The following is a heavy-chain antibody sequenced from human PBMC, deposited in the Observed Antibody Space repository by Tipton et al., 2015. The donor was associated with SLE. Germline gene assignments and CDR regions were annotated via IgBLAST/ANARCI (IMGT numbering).Heavy chain of an antibody. CDR1: GGSISSSSYY. J-gene: IGHJ4*02. D-gene: IGHD6-6*01. V-gene: IGHV4-39*07. CDR3: ARDSIAAHY. Sequence: TLSLTCTVSGGSISSSSYYWGWIRQPPGKGLEWIGSIYYSGSTYYNPPFKRRVTISVDTSKNRFSLKLSSVTAADTAVYYWARDSIAAHYWGQGSLVSVSS. CDR2: IYYSGST.